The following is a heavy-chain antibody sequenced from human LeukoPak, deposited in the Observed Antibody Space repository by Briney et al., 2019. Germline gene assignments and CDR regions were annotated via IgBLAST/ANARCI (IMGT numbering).Heavy chain of an antibody. CDR1: GGSISSYY. CDR2: IYYSGST. CDR3: ASLSIAARPGGDYYYMDV. V-gene: IGHV4-39*07. J-gene: IGHJ6*03. Sequence: SETLSLTCTVSGGSISSYYWGWIRQPPGKGLEWIGSIYYSGSTYYNPSLKSRVTISVDTSKNQFSLKLSSVTAADTAVYYCASLSIAARPGGDYYYMDVWGKGTTVTVSS. D-gene: IGHD6-6*01.